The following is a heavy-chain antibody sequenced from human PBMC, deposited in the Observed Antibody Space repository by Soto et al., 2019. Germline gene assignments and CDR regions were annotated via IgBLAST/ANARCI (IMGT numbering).Heavy chain of an antibody. J-gene: IGHJ3*02. CDR1: GYTFTSYA. D-gene: IGHD2-15*01. CDR2: INAGNGNT. Sequence: QVQLVQSGAEVKKPGASVKVSCKASGYTFTSYAMHWVRQAPGQRLEWMGWINAGNGNTKYSQKFQGRVTITRDTSASTAYMELSSLRSKDTAVYYCAREAVVVVAARGAFDIWAKGQWSPSLQ. V-gene: IGHV1-3*01. CDR3: AREAVVVVAARGAFDI.